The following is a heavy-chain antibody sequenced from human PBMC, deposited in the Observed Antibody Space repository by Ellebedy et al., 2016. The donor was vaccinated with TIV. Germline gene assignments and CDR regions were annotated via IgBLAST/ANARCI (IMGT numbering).Heavy chain of an antibody. D-gene: IGHD6-19*01. Sequence: PGGSLRLSCTGSGFTFGDYGMGWFRQAAGKGLEWVAFIRGRVSSESKEYAASVRDRFTISRDDSKSIAYLQMNSLKTEDTAVYYCVRGTAGTGWNGGIDPWGQGTLVTVSS. J-gene: IGHJ5*02. CDR3: VRGTAGTGWNGGIDP. V-gene: IGHV3-49*03. CDR2: IRGRVSSESK. CDR1: GFTFGDYG.